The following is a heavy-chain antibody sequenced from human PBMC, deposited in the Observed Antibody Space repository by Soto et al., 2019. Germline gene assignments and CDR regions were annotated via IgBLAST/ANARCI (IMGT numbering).Heavy chain of an antibody. Sequence: SLRLSCAASGFTFSSYGMHWVRQAPGKGLEWVAVISYDGSNKYYADSVKGRFTISRDNSKNTLYLQMNSLRAEDTAVYYCAKIDSLYYDFWSGYYRVFDYWGQGTLVTVSS. CDR1: GFTFSSYG. J-gene: IGHJ4*02. D-gene: IGHD3-3*01. CDR3: AKIDSLYYDFWSGYYRVFDY. V-gene: IGHV3-30*18. CDR2: ISYDGSNK.